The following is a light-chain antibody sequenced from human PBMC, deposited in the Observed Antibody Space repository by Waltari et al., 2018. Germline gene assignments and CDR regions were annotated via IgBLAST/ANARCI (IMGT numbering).Light chain of an antibody. Sequence: DIQMTQSPSTLSASVGDRVTITCRASQSITTWLAWYQQKPGKAPKLLIYKESNLESGVPARFSGSGSGTEFTLTISSLQPDDCATYYCQQYDNYWTFGQGTKVEIK. J-gene: IGKJ1*01. CDR3: QQYDNYWT. V-gene: IGKV1-5*03. CDR2: KES. CDR1: QSITTW.